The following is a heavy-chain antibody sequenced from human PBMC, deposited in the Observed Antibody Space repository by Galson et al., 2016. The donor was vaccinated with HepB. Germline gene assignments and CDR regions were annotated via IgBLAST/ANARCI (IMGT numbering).Heavy chain of an antibody. CDR3: AREGRCTAGRCYTDY. CDR2: TNEDTRRT. CDR1: GLTFSRHW. D-gene: IGHD2-8*02. J-gene: IGHJ4*02. Sequence: SLRLSCAASGLTFSRHWMTWVRQGPGKGLEWVANTNEDTRRTFYADSVKGRFTVSRDNAKNSLYLHMYDLRGDDTAVYFCAREGRCTAGRCYTDYWGQGTLVTVSS. V-gene: IGHV3-7*03.